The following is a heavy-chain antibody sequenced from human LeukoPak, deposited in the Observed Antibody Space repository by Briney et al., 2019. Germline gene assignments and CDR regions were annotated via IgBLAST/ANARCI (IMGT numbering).Heavy chain of an antibody. V-gene: IGHV1-18*01. D-gene: IGHD3-22*01. Sequence: ASVKVSCKASGYTFTSYGISWVRQAPGQGLEWMGWISAYNGNTNYAQKLQGRVTITTDTSTSTAYMELRSLRSDDTAVYYCARSENYYDSSGYYLLRHWGQGTLVTVSS. CDR1: GYTFTSYG. CDR2: ISAYNGNT. J-gene: IGHJ1*01. CDR3: ARSENYYDSSGYYLLRH.